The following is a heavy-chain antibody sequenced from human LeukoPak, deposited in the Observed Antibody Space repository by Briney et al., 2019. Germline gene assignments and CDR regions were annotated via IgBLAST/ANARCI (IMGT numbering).Heavy chain of an antibody. J-gene: IGHJ6*03. CDR2: FDPEDGET. CDR3: ARGLSPTDDGAAAYYYYYMDV. CDR1: GYTLTELS. D-gene: IGHD6-13*01. V-gene: IGHV1-24*01. Sequence: ASVKVSCKVSGYTLTELSMHWVRQAPGKGLEWMGGFDPEDGETIYAQKFQGRVTMTEDTSTDTAYMELSSLRSEDTAVYYCARGLSPTDDGAAAYYYYYMDVWGKGTTVTVSS.